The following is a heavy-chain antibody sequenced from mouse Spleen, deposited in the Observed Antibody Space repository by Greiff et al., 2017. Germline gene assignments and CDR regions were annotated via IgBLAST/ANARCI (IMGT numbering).Heavy chain of an antibody. CDR1: GFTFSDYG. V-gene: IGHV5-17*01. CDR2: ISSGSSTI. D-gene: IGHD1-3*01. CDR3: ARIYDYDAMDY. J-gene: IGHJ4*01. Sequence: EVKLVESGGGLVKPGGSLKLSCAASGFTFSDYGMHWVRQAPEKGLEWVAYISSGSSTIYYADTVNGRFTISRDNAKNTLFLQMTSLRSEDTAMYYCARIYDYDAMDYWGQGTSVTVSS.